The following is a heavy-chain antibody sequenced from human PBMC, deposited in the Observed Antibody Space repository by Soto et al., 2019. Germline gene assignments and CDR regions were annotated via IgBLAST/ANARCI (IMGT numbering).Heavy chain of an antibody. D-gene: IGHD5-18*01. CDR1: GGTFSSYT. V-gene: IGHV1-69*08. Sequence: QVQLVQSGAAVKKPGSSVKVSCKASGGTFSSYTISWVRQAPGQGLEWMGRIIPILGIANYAQKFQGRVTITADKSTSTAYMELSSLRSEDTAVYYCARDLGYTAMVIWGQGTLVTVSS. CDR3: ARDLGYTAMVI. CDR2: IIPILGIA. J-gene: IGHJ4*02.